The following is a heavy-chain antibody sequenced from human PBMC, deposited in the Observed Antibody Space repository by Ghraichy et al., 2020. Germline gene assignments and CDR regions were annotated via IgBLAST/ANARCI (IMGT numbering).Heavy chain of an antibody. CDR2: INTYNGKT. V-gene: IGHV1-18*01. Sequence: ASVKVSCKASGYTFTGHVISWVRQAPGQGLEWMGWINTYNGKTFYAERLQDRVTMTTDTSATTVYMELRSLRSDDTAMYYCASCYGGSCYSPYFYYMDVWGKGTTVSVSS. CDR1: GYTFTGHV. CDR3: ASCYGGSCYSPYFYYMDV. J-gene: IGHJ6*03. D-gene: IGHD2-15*01.